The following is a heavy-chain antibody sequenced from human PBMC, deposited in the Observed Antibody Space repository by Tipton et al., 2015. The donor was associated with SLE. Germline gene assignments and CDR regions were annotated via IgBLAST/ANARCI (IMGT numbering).Heavy chain of an antibody. CDR3: ARDLVGATTSFDS. CDR2: INAGNGNT. D-gene: IGHD1-26*01. CDR1: GYTFISYA. V-gene: IGHV1-3*01. J-gene: IGHJ4*02. Sequence: QLVQSGAEVKKPGASVKVSCKASGYTFISYAMHWVRQAPGQRLEWMGWINAGNGNTKYSQKFQGRVTITRDTSASTAYMELSRLTSEDTAVYYCARDLVGATTSFDSWGQGTLVTVSS.